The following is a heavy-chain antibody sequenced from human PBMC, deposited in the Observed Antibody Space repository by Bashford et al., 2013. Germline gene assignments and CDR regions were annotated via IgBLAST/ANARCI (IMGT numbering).Heavy chain of an antibody. V-gene: IGHV1-18*01. CDR3: ARSSYDIVVVTATNYYYYGMDV. CDR2: ISTHNGNT. J-gene: IGHJ6*02. D-gene: IGHD2-21*02. Sequence: PLASVKVSCKASGYTFSSFGISWMRQAPGQGFEWMGWISTHNGNTKYAQKLQDRVTMTTDISTSTAYMELRSLRSEDTAVYYCARSSYDIVVVTATNYYYYGMDVWGQGTTVTVSS. CDR1: GYTFSSFG.